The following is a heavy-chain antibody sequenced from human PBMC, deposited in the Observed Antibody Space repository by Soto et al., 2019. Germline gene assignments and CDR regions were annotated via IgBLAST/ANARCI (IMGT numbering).Heavy chain of an antibody. CDR3: ARSTVTTGNYYYYMDV. D-gene: IGHD4-17*01. Sequence: ASVKVSCKASGGTFSSYTISWVRQAPGQGLEWMGRIIPILGIANYAQKFQGRVTITADKSTSTAYMELSSLRSEDTAVYYCARSTVTTGNYYYYMDVWGKGTTVTVSS. J-gene: IGHJ6*03. CDR2: IIPILGIA. CDR1: GGTFSSYT. V-gene: IGHV1-69*02.